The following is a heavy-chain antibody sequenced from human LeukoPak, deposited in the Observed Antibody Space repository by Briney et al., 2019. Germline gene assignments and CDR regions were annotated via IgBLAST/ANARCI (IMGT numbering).Heavy chain of an antibody. Sequence: GESLKISCQGSGYSFSSYLINWVRQMPGKGLEWVGIIYPGDSHTRYNPSFQGQVTISADKSISTAYLQWNSLKASDTALYYCATPRKGYCSGGSCFAFDIWGQGTMVTVSS. CDR2: IYPGDSHT. V-gene: IGHV5-51*01. CDR3: ATPRKGYCSGGSCFAFDI. CDR1: GYSFSSYL. D-gene: IGHD2-15*01. J-gene: IGHJ3*02.